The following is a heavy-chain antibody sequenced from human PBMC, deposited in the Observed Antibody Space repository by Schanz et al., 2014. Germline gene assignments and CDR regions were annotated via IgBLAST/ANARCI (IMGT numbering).Heavy chain of an antibody. CDR1: GFSFGNYG. D-gene: IGHD1-1*01. Sequence: EAQLVESGGGLVQPGGSLRLSCAASGFSFGNYGMSWVRQAPGKGLEWVAGVDAHDGRAYYANSAKGRFTISRDKSTNALFLQTNNLKPEDPSVYYCALDHCAESLFSARPPIDYWGQGTLLTVSS. V-gene: IGHV3-23*04. CDR3: ALDHCAESLFSARPPIDY. J-gene: IGHJ4*02. CDR2: VDAHDGRA.